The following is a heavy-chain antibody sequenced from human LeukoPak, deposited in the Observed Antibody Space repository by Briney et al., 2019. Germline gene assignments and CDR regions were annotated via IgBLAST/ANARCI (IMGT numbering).Heavy chain of an antibody. CDR1: GFTFSAFG. CDR2: ITKSGDST. V-gene: IGHV3-23*01. J-gene: IGHJ4*02. Sequence: GGSLRLSCAASGFTFSAFGMNWVRQAPGKGLEWVSTITKSGDSTYYVDSVKGRFTISRDNSKNTLYLQMNSLRAEDTALYYCAREVSEGFDFWGQGTLVTVSS. CDR3: AREVSEGFDF. D-gene: IGHD3-22*01.